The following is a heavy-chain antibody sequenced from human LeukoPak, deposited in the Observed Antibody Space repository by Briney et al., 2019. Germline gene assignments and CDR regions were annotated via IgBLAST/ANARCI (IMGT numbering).Heavy chain of an antibody. D-gene: IGHD2-2*01. V-gene: IGHV3-21*03. CDR3: ARDFGGYCSSSNCYLGWLDY. Sequence: GGSLRLSCAASGFTFSSYTMNWVRQAPGKGLEWVSSIISSGRYIYYADSVKGRFTISRDNAKNSLYLQMNSLRAEDTAVYYCARDFGGYCSSSNCYLGWLDYWGQGTLVTVSS. CDR1: GFTFSSYT. CDR2: IISSGRYI. J-gene: IGHJ4*02.